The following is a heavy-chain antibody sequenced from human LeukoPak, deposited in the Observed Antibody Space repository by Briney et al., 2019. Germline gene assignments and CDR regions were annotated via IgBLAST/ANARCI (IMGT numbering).Heavy chain of an antibody. CDR1: GFTFSSYS. V-gene: IGHV3-21*01. Sequence: GGSLRLSCAASGFTFSSYSMNWVRQAPGKGLEWVSSISSSSYIYYADSVKGRFTISRDNAKNSLYLQMNSLRAEDTAVYYCAIKYYYDSSGYPFYWGQGTLVTVSS. CDR3: AIKYYYDSSGYPFY. CDR2: ISSSSYI. D-gene: IGHD3-22*01. J-gene: IGHJ4*02.